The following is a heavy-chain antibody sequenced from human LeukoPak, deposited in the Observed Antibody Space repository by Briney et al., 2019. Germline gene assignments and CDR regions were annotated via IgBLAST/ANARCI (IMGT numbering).Heavy chain of an antibody. Sequence: PSETLSLTCTASGGSISSGSYYWSWIRQPAGKGLEWIGRIYTGGSTNYNPSLKSRVTISVDTSKNQFSLKLSSVTAADTAVYYCARAQQLTYFDYWGQGTLVTVSS. D-gene: IGHD6-13*01. CDR3: ARAQQLTYFDY. J-gene: IGHJ4*02. CDR1: GGSISSGSYY. CDR2: IYTGGST. V-gene: IGHV4-61*02.